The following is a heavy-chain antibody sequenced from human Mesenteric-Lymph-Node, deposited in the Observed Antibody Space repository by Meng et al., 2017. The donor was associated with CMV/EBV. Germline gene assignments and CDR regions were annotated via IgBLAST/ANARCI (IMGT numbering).Heavy chain of an antibody. Sequence: SLKISCAASGFTFYDYAMHWVRQGPGRGLEWVSGISWNSGRINYADSVKGRFTISRDNAKNTLNLQMNSLRAEDTAVYFCTVVVPTALIGDVWGQGTTVTVSS. CDR1: GFTFYDYA. V-gene: IGHV3-9*01. J-gene: IGHJ6*02. D-gene: IGHD2-2*01. CDR2: ISWNSGRI. CDR3: TVVVPTALIGDV.